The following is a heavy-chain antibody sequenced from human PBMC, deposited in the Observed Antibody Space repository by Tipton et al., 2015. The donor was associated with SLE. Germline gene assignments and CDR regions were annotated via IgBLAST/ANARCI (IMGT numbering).Heavy chain of an antibody. V-gene: IGHV1-3*01. J-gene: IGHJ4*02. D-gene: IGHD1-26*01. CDR1: GYTFTSYG. CDR2: INAGNGNT. CDR3: ARGGSPPYYFDY. Sequence: QSGPEVKKPGASVKVSCKASGYTFTSYGISWVRQAPGQGLEWMGWINAGNGNTKYSQKFQGRVTITRDTSASTAYMELSSLRSEDTAVYYCARGGSPPYYFDYWGQGTLVTVSS.